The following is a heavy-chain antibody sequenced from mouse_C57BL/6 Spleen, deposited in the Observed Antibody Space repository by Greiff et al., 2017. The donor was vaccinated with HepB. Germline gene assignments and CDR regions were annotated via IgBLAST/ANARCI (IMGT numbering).Heavy chain of an antibody. J-gene: IGHJ4*01. CDR3: ASKSYYGNPQYYAMDY. CDR2: IDPSDSYT. D-gene: IGHD2-1*01. V-gene: IGHV1-59*01. CDR1: GYTFTSYW. Sequence: QVQLQQPGAELVRPGTSVKLSCKASGYTFTSYWMHWVKQRPGQGLEWIGVIDPSDSYTNYNQKFKGKATLTVDTSSSTAYMQLSSLTSEDSAVYYCASKSYYGNPQYYAMDYWGQGTSVTVSS.